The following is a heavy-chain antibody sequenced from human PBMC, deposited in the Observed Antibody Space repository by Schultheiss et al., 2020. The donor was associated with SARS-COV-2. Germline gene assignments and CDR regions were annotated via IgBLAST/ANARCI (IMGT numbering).Heavy chain of an antibody. CDR3: ARDVYDSSGYYNSIFDY. D-gene: IGHD3-22*01. V-gene: IGHV1-2*02. J-gene: IGHJ4*02. CDR2: INPNSGGT. CDR1: GYTFTGYY. Sequence: ASVKVSCKASGYTFTGYYMHWVRQAPGQGLEWMGWINPNSGGTNYAQKFQGRVTMTRDTSISTAYMELSRLRSDDTAVYYCARDVYDSSGYYNSIFDYWGQGTLVTVSS.